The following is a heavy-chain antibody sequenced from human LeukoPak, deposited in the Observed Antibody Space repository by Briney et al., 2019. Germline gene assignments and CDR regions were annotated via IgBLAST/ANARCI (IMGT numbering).Heavy chain of an antibody. V-gene: IGHV3-23*01. CDR2: ISNNGGYT. J-gene: IGHJ4*02. D-gene: IGHD6-19*01. Sequence: GGSLRLSCAASGFTFSSSAMSWVRQAPGKGLEWVSAISNNGGYTYYADSVQGRFTISRDNSKNTLYLQMNSLRAEDTAVYYCAKAYSSGWSFDYWGQGTLVTVSS. CDR3: AKAYSSGWSFDY. CDR1: GFTFSSSA.